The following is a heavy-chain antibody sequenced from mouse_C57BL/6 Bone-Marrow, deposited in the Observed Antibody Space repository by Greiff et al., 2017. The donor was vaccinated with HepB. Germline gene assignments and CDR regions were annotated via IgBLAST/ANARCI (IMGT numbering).Heavy chain of an antibody. D-gene: IGHD1-1*01. J-gene: IGHJ1*03. Sequence: EVQLQQSGAELVRPGASVKLSCTASGFNIKDDYMHWVKQRPEQGLEWIAWIDPENGDTEYASKFQGKATITADTSSNTAYLQLSSLTSEDTAVYYCTITTVVATRYFDVWGTGTTVTVSS. V-gene: IGHV14-4*01. CDR3: TITTVVATRYFDV. CDR1: GFNIKDDY. CDR2: IDPENGDT.